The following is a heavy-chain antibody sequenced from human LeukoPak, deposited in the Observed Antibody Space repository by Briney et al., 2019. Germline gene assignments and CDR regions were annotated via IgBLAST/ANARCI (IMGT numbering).Heavy chain of an antibody. CDR3: VKVAVQTQVVPAAIFFDS. D-gene: IGHD2-2*01. CDR1: GFTFSHDW. J-gene: IGHJ4*02. V-gene: IGHV3-7*01. CDR2: IKQDGSGE. Sequence: QPGGSLRLSCAASGFTFSHDWMSWVRQAPGKGLEWVASIKQDGSGEHYVDSVKGRFTISRDNANNSLYLEMNSLRAEDTAVYYCVKVAVQTQVVPAAIFFDSWGQGAQVIVSS.